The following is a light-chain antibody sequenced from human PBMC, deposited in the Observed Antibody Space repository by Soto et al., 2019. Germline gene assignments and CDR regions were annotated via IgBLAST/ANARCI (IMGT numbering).Light chain of an antibody. V-gene: IGKV1-39*01. CDR2: DAS. Sequence: EIQMTQYPSSLSASVGDRVTISCQASQDISNSLNWYQQKPGKAPKLLIYDASNLETGVPPRFSGSGSGTEFTLTISSLQPEDFGTYYWQQTYDSLGSFGGGTKVDIK. CDR3: QQTYDSLGS. J-gene: IGKJ4*01. CDR1: QDISNS.